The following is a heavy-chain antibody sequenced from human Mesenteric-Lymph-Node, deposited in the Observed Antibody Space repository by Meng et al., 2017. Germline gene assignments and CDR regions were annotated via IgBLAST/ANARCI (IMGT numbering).Heavy chain of an antibody. Sequence: QLQLQESGPGLGKPSETLSLTCTVSGGSIGSTSYYWGWIRQPPGKGLEWIGTIYYSGSTYYNPSLKSRATISVDTSKNQFSLKLSSVTAADTAVYYCATEERGYFDYWGQGTLVTVSS. CDR3: ATEERGYFDY. V-gene: IGHV4-39*01. CDR2: IYYSGST. CDR1: GGSIGSTSYY. D-gene: IGHD1-1*01. J-gene: IGHJ4*02.